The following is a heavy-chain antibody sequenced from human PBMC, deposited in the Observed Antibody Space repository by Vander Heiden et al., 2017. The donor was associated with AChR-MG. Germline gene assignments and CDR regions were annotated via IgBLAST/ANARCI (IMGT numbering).Heavy chain of an antibody. D-gene: IGHD2-2*01. CDR2: IYYSGST. V-gene: IGHV4-59*01. Sequence: QVQLQESGPGLVKPSETLSLTCTVPGGSISSYYWSWIRQPPGKGLEWIGYIYYSGSTNYNPSLKSRVTISVDTSKNQFSLKLSSVTAADTAVYYCARSEGCSSTSCYLDSYWFDPWGQGTLVTVSS. CDR3: ARSEGCSSTSCYLDSYWFDP. CDR1: GGSISSYY. J-gene: IGHJ5*02.